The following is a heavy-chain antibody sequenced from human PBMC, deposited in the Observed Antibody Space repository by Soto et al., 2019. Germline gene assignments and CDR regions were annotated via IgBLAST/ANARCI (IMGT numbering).Heavy chain of an antibody. CDR3: ARRLYYDSSGFEGGGMDV. J-gene: IGHJ6*02. Sequence: SETLSLTCTVSGDSISPYYWSWIRQPPGKGLEWIGYIFYSGSTSYNPSLKSRVTISVDTSKNQFSLKLSSVTAADTAVYYCARRLYYDSSGFEGGGMDVWGQGTTVTVSS. D-gene: IGHD3-22*01. V-gene: IGHV4-59*08. CDR2: IFYSGST. CDR1: GDSISPYY.